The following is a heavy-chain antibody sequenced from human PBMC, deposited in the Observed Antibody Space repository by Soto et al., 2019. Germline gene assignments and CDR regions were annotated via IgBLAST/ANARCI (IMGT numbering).Heavy chain of an antibody. CDR2: INHSGST. D-gene: IGHD2-15*01. J-gene: IGHJ4*02. CDR1: GGSFSGYY. V-gene: IGHV4-34*01. CDR3: ARGRYCSGGSCFDH. Sequence: SETLSLTCAVYGGSFSGYYWSWIRQPPGKGLEWIGEINHSGSTNYNPSLKSRVTISVDTSKNQFSLKLSSVTAADTAVYYCARGRYCSGGSCFDHWGQGTLVTVSS.